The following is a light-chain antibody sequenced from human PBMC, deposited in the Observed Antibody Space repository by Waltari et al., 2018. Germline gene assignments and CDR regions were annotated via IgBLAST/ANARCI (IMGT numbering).Light chain of an antibody. CDR1: QSISSW. CDR3: QQYNSYMYT. Sequence: DIQMTQSPSTLSASVGDRVTITWRASQSISSWLAWYQQKPGKAPKLLIYKASSLESGVPSRFSGSGSGTEFTLTISSLQPDDFATYYCQQYNSYMYTFG. CDR2: KAS. J-gene: IGKJ2*01. V-gene: IGKV1-5*03.